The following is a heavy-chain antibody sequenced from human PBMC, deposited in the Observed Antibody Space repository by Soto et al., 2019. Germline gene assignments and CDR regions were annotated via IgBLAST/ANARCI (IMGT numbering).Heavy chain of an antibody. J-gene: IGHJ4*02. CDR3: TRHTTSGWYQIVY. Sequence: QVQLQESGPGLLRPSESLSLTCTVSGGSLSYYYRSWLRQPPGKGLEWIGCIYNSGSTNYNPSLKSRVTMSVDTSKNQFSLKLASVTAADTAVYYCTRHTTSGWYQIVYWGQGTLVTVSS. V-gene: IGHV4-59*08. CDR1: GGSLSYYY. CDR2: IYNSGST. D-gene: IGHD6-19*01.